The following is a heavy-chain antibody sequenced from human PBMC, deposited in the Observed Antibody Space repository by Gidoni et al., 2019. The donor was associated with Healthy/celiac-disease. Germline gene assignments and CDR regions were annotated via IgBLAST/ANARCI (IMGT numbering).Heavy chain of an antibody. CDR1: GYSISSGSY. CDR2: IYHSGNT. D-gene: IGHD6-25*01. V-gene: IGHV4-38-2*01. CDR3: ARGVYSTGVDY. J-gene: IGHJ4*02. Sequence: QVQLQESGPGLVNPSETLSLTCAVSGYSISSGSYWGWIRQPPGKGLEWIGSIYHSGNTYYNPSLKSRVTISVDTSKNQFSLKLSSVTAADTAVYYCARGVYSTGVDYWGQGTLVTVSS.